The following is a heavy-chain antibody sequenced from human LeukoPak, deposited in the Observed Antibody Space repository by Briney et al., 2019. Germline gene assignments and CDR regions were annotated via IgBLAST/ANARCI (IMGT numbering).Heavy chain of an antibody. V-gene: IGHV4-59*08. CDR3: ARPDFDERTIDY. Sequence: SETLSLTCTVSGGSISSYYWSWIRQPPGKGLEWIGYIYYSGSTNYNPSLKSRVTISVDTSKNQFSLKLSSVTAADTAVYYCARPDFDERTIDYWGQGTLVTVSS. CDR1: GGSISSYY. J-gene: IGHJ4*02. CDR2: IYYSGST. D-gene: IGHD3-9*01.